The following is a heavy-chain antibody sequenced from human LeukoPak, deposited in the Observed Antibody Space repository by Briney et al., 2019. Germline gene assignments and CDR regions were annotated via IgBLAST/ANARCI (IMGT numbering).Heavy chain of an antibody. J-gene: IGHJ4*02. CDR3: ARGPMVRGVMEKYFDY. CDR2: ISAYNGNT. Sequence: ASVKVSCKASGYTFTSYGISWVRQAPGQGLEWMGWISAYNGNTNYAQKLQGRVTMTTDTSTSTAYMELRSLRSDDTAVYYCARGPMVRGVMEKYFDYWGQGTLVTVSS. CDR1: GYTFTSYG. V-gene: IGHV1-18*01. D-gene: IGHD3-10*01.